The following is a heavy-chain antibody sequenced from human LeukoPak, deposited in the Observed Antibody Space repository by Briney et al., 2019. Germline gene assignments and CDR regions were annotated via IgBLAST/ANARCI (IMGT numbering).Heavy chain of an antibody. CDR3: ARDYNWGFDY. CDR2: ISTSSDNI. J-gene: IGHJ4*02. V-gene: IGHV3-48*02. D-gene: IGHD1-20*01. CDR1: GFTFSVSS. Sequence: GGSLRPSCAASGFTFSVSSMNWVRQAPGKGLEGVSYISTSSDNIHYTDSVKGRFTISRDNAKNSLYLQMNGLRDEDTAVYYCARDYNWGFDYWGQGTLVTVSS.